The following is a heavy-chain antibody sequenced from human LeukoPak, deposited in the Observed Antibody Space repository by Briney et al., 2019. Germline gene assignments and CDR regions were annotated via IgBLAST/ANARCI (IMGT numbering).Heavy chain of an antibody. V-gene: IGHV1-2*02. CDR3: ARVVVAATPYYYYYYYMDV. Sequence: ASVKVSCKASGYTFTGYYMHWVRHAPGQGLEWMGWINPNSGGTNYAQKFQGRVTMTRDTSISTAYMELSRLRSDDTAVYYCARVVVAATPYYYYYYYMDVWGKGTTVTVSS. CDR2: INPNSGGT. CDR1: GYTFTGYY. J-gene: IGHJ6*03. D-gene: IGHD2-15*01.